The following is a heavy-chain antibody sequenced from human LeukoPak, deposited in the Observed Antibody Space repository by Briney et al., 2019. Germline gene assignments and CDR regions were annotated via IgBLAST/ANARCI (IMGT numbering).Heavy chain of an antibody. D-gene: IGHD3-22*01. CDR2: IDSGGRT. V-gene: IGHV3-53*01. J-gene: IGHJ4*02. CDR3: AKAQTPDYYYDSSGSTVDY. CDR1: GFTVSSNY. Sequence: GGSLRLSCAASGFTVSSNYMNWVRQAPGKGLEWVSVIDSGGRTFYADSVKGRFTISRDNSKNTLYLQMNSLRAEDTAVYYCAKAQTPDYYYDSSGSTVDYWGQGTLVTVSS.